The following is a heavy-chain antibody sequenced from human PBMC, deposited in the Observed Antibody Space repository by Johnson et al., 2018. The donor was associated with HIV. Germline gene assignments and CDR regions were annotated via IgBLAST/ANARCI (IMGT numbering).Heavy chain of an antibody. Sequence: QLVESGGGLVQPGGSLRLSCAASGFTFSSYWMSWVRQAPGKGLEWVANIKQDGSEKYYVDSVKGRFTISRDNAKNSLYLQMNSLRAEDTAVYYCAKLYSSSSRYAFDIWCQGTMVTVSS. CDR1: GFTFSSYW. V-gene: IGHV3-7*03. CDR3: AKLYSSSSRYAFDI. CDR2: IKQDGSEK. J-gene: IGHJ3*02. D-gene: IGHD6-13*01.